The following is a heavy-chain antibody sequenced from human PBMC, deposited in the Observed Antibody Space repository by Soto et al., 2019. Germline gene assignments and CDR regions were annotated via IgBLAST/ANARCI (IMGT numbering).Heavy chain of an antibody. J-gene: IGHJ2*01. Sequence: QVQLQESGPGLVKPSQTLSLTCTVSGGSISSGGYYWSWIRQHPGKGLEWIGYIYYSGSTYYNPYLKSRVTISVDTSKNQFSLKLSSVTAADTAVYYCARGVGDLLYWYFDLWGRGTLVTVSS. V-gene: IGHV4-31*03. CDR1: GGSISSGGYY. CDR3: ARGVGDLLYWYFDL. D-gene: IGHD3-10*01. CDR2: IYYSGST.